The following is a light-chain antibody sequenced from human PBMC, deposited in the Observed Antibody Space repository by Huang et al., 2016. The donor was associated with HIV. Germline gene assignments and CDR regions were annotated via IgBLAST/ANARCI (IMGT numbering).Light chain of an antibody. J-gene: IGKJ4*01. CDR3: QQYKDWPPVT. Sequence: EIVMTQSPATLSVSPGERATLSCRASQSVSSNLAWYQQKAGQTPRLRIYGASTRATGIPARFSGSESATEFTLTISGLQSEDSAIYYCQQYKDWPPVTFGGGTKVEIK. V-gene: IGKV3-15*01. CDR1: QSVSSN. CDR2: GAS.